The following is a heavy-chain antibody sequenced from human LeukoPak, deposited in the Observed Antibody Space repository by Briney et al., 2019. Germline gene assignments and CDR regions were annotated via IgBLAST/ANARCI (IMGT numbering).Heavy chain of an antibody. CDR1: GGTFSSYA. CDR2: IIPIFGTA. D-gene: IGHD5-24*01. CDR3: ASSEMATILFDY. J-gene: IGHJ4*02. Sequence: SVKVSCKASGGTFSSYAISWVRQAPGQGREWMGGIIPIFGTANYAQKFQGRVTITTDESTSTAYMELSSLRSEDTAVYYCASSEMATILFDYWGQGTLVTVSS. V-gene: IGHV1-69*05.